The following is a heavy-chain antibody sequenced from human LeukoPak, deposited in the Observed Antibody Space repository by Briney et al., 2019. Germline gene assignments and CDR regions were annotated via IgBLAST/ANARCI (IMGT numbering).Heavy chain of an antibody. V-gene: IGHV4-59*01. D-gene: IGHD5-24*01. CDR3: ARIRRDGYSHFDY. Sequence: SETLSLTCTVSGGSISSCYWSWIRQPPGKGLGWIGYIYYTGSTNYNPSLKSRVTISVDTSKNQFSLKLSSVTAADTAVYFCARIRRDGYSHFDYWGQGTLVTVSS. CDR1: GGSISSCY. CDR2: IYYTGST. J-gene: IGHJ4*02.